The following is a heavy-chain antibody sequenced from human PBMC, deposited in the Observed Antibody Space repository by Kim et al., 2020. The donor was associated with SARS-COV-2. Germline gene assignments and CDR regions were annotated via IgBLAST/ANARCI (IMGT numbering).Heavy chain of an antibody. J-gene: IGHJ6*02. V-gene: IGHV3-30*04. CDR2: ISYDGSNK. CDR3: ARDRITSSLVVVPAAMPSWYYYYSGMDV. Sequence: GGSLRLSCAASGFTFSSYAMHWVRQAPGKGLEWVAVISYDGSNKYYADSVKGRFTISRDNSKNTLYLQMNSLRAEDTAVYYCARDRITSSLVVVPAAMPSWYYYYSGMDVWGQGTTVTVSS. CDR1: GFTFSSYA. D-gene: IGHD2-2*01.